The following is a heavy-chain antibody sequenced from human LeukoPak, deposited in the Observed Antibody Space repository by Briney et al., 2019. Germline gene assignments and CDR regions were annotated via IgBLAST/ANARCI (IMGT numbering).Heavy chain of an antibody. D-gene: IGHD3-10*01. V-gene: IGHV1-24*01. J-gene: IGHJ4*02. CDR1: GYTLTELS. CDR3: ATRDLSLQYYFDY. Sequence: ASVKVSFKGSGYTLTELSMHWVRQAPGKGGEGMGGFDPEDGGTIYAQKFQGRLTMTEDTSTDTAYMELSSLRSEDTAVYYCATRDLSLQYYFDYWGQGTLVTVSS. CDR2: FDPEDGGT.